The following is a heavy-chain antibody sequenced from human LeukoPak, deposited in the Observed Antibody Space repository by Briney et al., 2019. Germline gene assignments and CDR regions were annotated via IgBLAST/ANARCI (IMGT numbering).Heavy chain of an antibody. Sequence: SQTLSLTCTVSGGSISSGDYYWSWIRQPPGKGLEWIGYIYYSGSTYYNPSLKSRVTISVDTSKNQFSLKLSSVTAADTAVYYCARIAVSHYHDSSGYQYNWFDPWGQGTLVTVSS. CDR1: GGSISSGDYY. D-gene: IGHD3-22*01. CDR2: IYYSGST. V-gene: IGHV4-30-4*08. J-gene: IGHJ5*02. CDR3: ARIAVSHYHDSSGYQYNWFDP.